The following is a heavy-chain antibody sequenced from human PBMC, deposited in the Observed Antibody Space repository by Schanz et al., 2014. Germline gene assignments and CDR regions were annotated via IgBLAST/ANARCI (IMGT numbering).Heavy chain of an antibody. V-gene: IGHV4-61*02. Sequence: QVQLQESGPGLVKPSQTLSLTCIVSGGSISSGTYYWSWLRQPAGKGLEWIGRIYTSGSTNYNPSLKSRVPISLDPPKNQFSLKQSSVTAADTAVYYCAREPLSGYNWFDPWGQGSLVTVSS. CDR2: IYTSGST. CDR1: GGSISSGTYY. D-gene: IGHD6-25*01. CDR3: AREPLSGYNWFDP. J-gene: IGHJ5*02.